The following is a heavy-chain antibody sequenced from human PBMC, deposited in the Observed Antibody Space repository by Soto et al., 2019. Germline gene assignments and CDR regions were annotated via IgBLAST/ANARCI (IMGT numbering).Heavy chain of an antibody. Sequence: GSLRLSCAASGFTFSNYWMSWVRQAPGKGLEWMANIKQDGSEKYYVDSVKGRFTISRDNAKNSLYLQMNSLRAEDTAVYYCARGSGYSAFYYHGMDVWGQGTTVTVSS. CDR1: GFTFSNYW. CDR3: ARGSGYSAFYYHGMDV. CDR2: IKQDGSEK. J-gene: IGHJ6*02. D-gene: IGHD5-18*01. V-gene: IGHV3-7*01.